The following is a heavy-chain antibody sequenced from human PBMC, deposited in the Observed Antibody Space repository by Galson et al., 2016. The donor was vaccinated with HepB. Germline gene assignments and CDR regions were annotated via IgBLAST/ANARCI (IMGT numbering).Heavy chain of an antibody. D-gene: IGHD4-23*01. CDR3: ARESYYGGNSLDQYYFDY. CDR2: ITSSSSTL. V-gene: IGHV3-48*02. J-gene: IGHJ4*02. CDR1: GFTFSSYS. Sequence: SLRLSCAVSGFTFSSYSMDWVRQAPGKGLEWVSYITSSSSTLYYADSVKGRFTISRDNAKNSLYLQMNSLRDEDTAVYYCARESYYGGNSLDQYYFDYWGQGTLVTVSS.